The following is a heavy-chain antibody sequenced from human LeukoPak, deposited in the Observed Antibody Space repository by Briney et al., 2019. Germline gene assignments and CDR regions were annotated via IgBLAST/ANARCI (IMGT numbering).Heavy chain of an antibody. V-gene: IGHV1-69*13. CDR2: IIPIFGTA. D-gene: IGHD6-13*01. J-gene: IGHJ4*02. Sequence: GASVKVSCKASGGAFCSYAISWVRQAPGQGLEWMGGIIPIFGTANYAQKFQGRVTITADESTSTAYMELSSLRSEDTAVYYCARVHRTAAGIFDYWGQGTLVTVSS. CDR3: ARVHRTAAGIFDY. CDR1: GGAFCSYA.